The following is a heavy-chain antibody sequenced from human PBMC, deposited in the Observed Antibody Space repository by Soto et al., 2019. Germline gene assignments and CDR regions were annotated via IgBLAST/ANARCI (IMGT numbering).Heavy chain of an antibody. CDR1: GYTFTSYG. Sequence: ASVKVSCKASGYTFTSYGISWVRQAPGQGLEWMGWISAYNGNTNYAQKLQGRVTMTTDTSTSTAYMELRSLRSDDTAVYYCARERVTVILVYPYYYYYGMDFWGQGTTVTVSS. V-gene: IGHV1-18*01. D-gene: IGHD4-17*01. CDR3: ARERVTVILVYPYYYYYGMDF. J-gene: IGHJ6*02. CDR2: ISAYNGNT.